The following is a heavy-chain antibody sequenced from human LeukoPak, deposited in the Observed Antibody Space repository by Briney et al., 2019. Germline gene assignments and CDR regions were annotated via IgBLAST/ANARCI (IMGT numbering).Heavy chain of an antibody. D-gene: IGHD4-23*01. CDR3: ARGGPIEVVMSLRPNWFDP. V-gene: IGHV4-31*03. CDR2: IFYSGST. Sequence: PSETLSLTCTVSGGSISSGGYYWSWIRQHPGKGLEWIGYIFYSGSTYYNPSLKSRVTISVDTSKNQFSLKLSSVTAADTAVYYCARGGPIEVVMSLRPNWFDPWGQGNLVTVSS. J-gene: IGHJ5*02. CDR1: GGSISSGGYY.